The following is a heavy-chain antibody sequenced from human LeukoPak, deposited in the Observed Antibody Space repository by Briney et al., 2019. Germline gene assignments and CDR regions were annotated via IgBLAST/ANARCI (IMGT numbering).Heavy chain of an antibody. Sequence: PGGSLRLSCAASGFTFDDYTMHWVRQAPGKGLEWVSLISWDGGSTYYADSVKGRFTISRDNSKNSLYLQMNSLRTEDTALYYCAKDMATAMDYFDYWGQGTLVTVSS. CDR2: ISWDGGST. V-gene: IGHV3-43*01. D-gene: IGHD5-18*01. J-gene: IGHJ4*02. CDR3: AKDMATAMDYFDY. CDR1: GFTFDDYT.